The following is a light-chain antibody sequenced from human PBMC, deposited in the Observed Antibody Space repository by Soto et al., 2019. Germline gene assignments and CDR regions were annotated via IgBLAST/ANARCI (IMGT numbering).Light chain of an antibody. CDR3: SSYTRSSTYV. V-gene: IGLV2-14*01. Sequence: QSVLTQPASVSGSPGQSITISCTGTSSDVGGYNYVSWYQQHPGKAPKVMIYEVSNRPSGVSNRFSGSKSGNTASLTISGLQAEDEADYYCSSYTRSSTYVFGTGTKLTVL. J-gene: IGLJ1*01. CDR2: EVS. CDR1: SSDVGGYNY.